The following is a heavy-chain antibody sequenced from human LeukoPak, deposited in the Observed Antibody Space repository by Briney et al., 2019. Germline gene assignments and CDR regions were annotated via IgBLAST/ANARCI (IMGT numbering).Heavy chain of an antibody. J-gene: IGHJ4*02. D-gene: IGHD3-3*02. CDR3: AKANGAIFGVAGYFDY. CDR2: ISGSGTNT. V-gene: IGHV3-23*01. CDR1: GFTFSSYA. Sequence: GGSLRLSCAASGFTFSSYAMIWVRQAPGKGLEWVSAISGSGTNTYYADSVKGRFTISRDNSKNTLDLQMNSLRAEDTAVYYCAKANGAIFGVAGYFDYWGQGTLVTVSS.